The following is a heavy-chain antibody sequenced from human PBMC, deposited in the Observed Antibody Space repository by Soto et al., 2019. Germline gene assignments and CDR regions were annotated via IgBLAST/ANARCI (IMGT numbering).Heavy chain of an antibody. CDR2: ISSASSYT. Sequence: GGSLRLSCAASGFTLSSYSMNWVRQAPGKGLEWVSSISSASSYTYYADSVKGRFTISRDNAKNSLYLQMNSLRAEDTAVYYCAKDGSPLPYYDFWSGYYTRYYYYGMDVWGQGTKVTVSS. V-gene: IGHV3-21*01. D-gene: IGHD3-3*01. CDR3: AKDGSPLPYYDFWSGYYTRYYYYGMDV. J-gene: IGHJ6*02. CDR1: GFTLSSYS.